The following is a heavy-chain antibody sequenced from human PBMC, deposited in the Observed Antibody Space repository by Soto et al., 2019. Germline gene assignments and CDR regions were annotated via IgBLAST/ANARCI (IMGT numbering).Heavy chain of an antibody. CDR1: GFTFSSYA. V-gene: IGHV3-30-3*01. CDR2: ISYDGSNK. D-gene: IGHD1-7*01. CDR3: AREGWNYAFSWFDP. J-gene: IGHJ5*02. Sequence: GGSLRLSCAASGFTFSSYAMHWVRQAPGKGLEWVAVISYDGSNKYYADSVKGRFTISRDNSKNTLYLQMNSLRAEDTAVYYCAREGWNYAFSWFDPWGQGTLVTVSS.